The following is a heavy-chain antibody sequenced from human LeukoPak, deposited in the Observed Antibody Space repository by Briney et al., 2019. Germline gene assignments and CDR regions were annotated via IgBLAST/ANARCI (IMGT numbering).Heavy chain of an antibody. Sequence: PGGSLRLSCTVSGLTFSNYAMRWVRQAPGKGLECVSGIRGSGDITDYTDSVRGRFTISRENSKNIVYMDMNGLRAEDTAVYYCATDRGQWGQGTLVTVSS. CDR3: ATDRGQ. CDR2: IRGSGDIT. V-gene: IGHV3-23*01. D-gene: IGHD6-25*01. CDR1: GLTFSNYA. J-gene: IGHJ4*02.